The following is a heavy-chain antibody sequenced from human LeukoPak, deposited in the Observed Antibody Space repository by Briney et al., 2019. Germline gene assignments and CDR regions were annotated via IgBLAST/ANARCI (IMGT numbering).Heavy chain of an antibody. CDR3: ARGYCSESTCYESKNYYYYVMDV. V-gene: IGHV3-11*04. J-gene: IGHJ6*02. D-gene: IGHD2-15*01. Sequence: PGGSLRLSCAASGFTFSNAWMSWVRQAPGKGLEWISYISSSGSSIYYADSVKGRFTISRDNAKKSLYLQMNSLRAEDAAVYYCARGYCSESTCYESKNYYYYVMDVWGQGTTVTVSS. CDR1: GFTFSNAW. CDR2: ISSSGSSI.